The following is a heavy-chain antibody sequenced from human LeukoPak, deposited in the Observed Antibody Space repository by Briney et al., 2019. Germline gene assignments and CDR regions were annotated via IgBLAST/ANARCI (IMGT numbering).Heavy chain of an antibody. CDR1: GYTFTGYY. J-gene: IGHJ3*02. D-gene: IGHD6-19*01. Sequence: ASVKVSCKASGYTFTGYYMHWVRQAPGQGLEWMGWINPNSGGTNYAQKFQGWVTMTRDTSISTAYMELSRLKSDDTAVYYCARALAVAGTGAFDIWGQGTMVTVSS. CDR2: INPNSGGT. V-gene: IGHV1-2*04. CDR3: ARALAVAGTGAFDI.